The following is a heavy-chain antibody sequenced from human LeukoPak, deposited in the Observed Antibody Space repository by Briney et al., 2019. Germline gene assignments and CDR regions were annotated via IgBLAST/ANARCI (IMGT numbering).Heavy chain of an antibody. V-gene: IGHV3-11*04. J-gene: IGHJ5*02. CDR1: GFTFSDYY. CDR2: ISSSGSTI. D-gene: IGHD3-22*01. Sequence: GGSLRLSCAASGFTFSDYYMSWIRQAPGKGLEWVSYISSSGSTIYYADSVKGRFTISRDNAKNSLYLHMNSLRAEDTAVYYCARVFGSGYYYGWFDPWGQGTLVTVSS. CDR3: ARVFGSGYYYGWFDP.